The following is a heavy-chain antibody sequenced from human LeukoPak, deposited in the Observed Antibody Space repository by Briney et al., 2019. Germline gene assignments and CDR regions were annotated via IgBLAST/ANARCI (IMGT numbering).Heavy chain of an antibody. CDR1: GFTFSSYA. D-gene: IGHD3-9*01. CDR2: ISGSGGST. J-gene: IGHJ4*02. CDR3: AHSGYYDILTGYYEEDY. V-gene: IGHV3-23*01. Sequence: PGGSLRLSCAASGFTFSSYAMSWVRQAPGKGLEWVSAISGSGGSTYYADSVKGRFTISGDNSKNTLYLQMNSLRAEDTAVYYCAHSGYYDILTGYYEEDYWGQGTLVTVSS.